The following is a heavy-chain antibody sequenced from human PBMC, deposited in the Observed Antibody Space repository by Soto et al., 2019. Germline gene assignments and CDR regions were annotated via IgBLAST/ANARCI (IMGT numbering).Heavy chain of an antibody. D-gene: IGHD1-26*01. CDR2: IYHSGST. CDR3: ARYPVRTQDIVGATTGFDY. CDR1: GGSISSSNW. V-gene: IGHV4-4*02. J-gene: IGHJ4*02. Sequence: SETLSLTCAVSGGSISSSNWWSWVRQPPGKGLAWIGEIYHSGSTNYNPSLKRRVTISVDKSKNQFSLKLSFVTAADTAVYYCARYPVRTQDIVGATTGFDYWGQGTLVTVSS.